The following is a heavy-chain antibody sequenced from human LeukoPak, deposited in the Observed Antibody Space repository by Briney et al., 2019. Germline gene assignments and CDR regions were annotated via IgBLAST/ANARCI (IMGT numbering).Heavy chain of an antibody. V-gene: IGHV3-23*01. CDR2: ISGSGGST. D-gene: IGHD4-11*01. J-gene: IGHJ4*02. CDR1: GFTFSGYA. CDR3: ARVTVTTEGCDY. Sequence: HPGGSLRLSCAASGFTFSGYAMSWVRQAPGKGLEWVSAISGSGGSTYYADSVKGRFTISRDNAKNSLYLQMNSLRAEDTAVYYCARVTVTTEGCDYWGQGTLVTVSS.